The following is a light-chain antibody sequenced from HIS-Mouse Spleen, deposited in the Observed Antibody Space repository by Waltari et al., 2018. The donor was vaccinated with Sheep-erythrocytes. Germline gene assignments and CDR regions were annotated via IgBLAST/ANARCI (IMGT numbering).Light chain of an antibody. V-gene: IGLV3-1*01. CDR2: QDS. CDR3: AAWDDSLNGWV. CDR1: KLGDKY. J-gene: IGLJ3*02. Sequence: SYELTQPPSVSVSPGQTASITCSGDKLGDKYACRYQQKPGQSPVLVIYQDSKRPSGIPERFSGSKSGTSASLAISGLQSEDEADYYCAAWDDSLNGWVFGGGTKLTVL.